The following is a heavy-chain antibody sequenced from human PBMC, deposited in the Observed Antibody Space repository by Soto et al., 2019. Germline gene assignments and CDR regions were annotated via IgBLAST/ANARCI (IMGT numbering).Heavy chain of an antibody. Sequence: PGGSLRLSCAASGITFSSYAMSWVRQAPGKGLERVTTISGSGVSTYYADSVKGRFTISRDNSKNTLYLQMNSLRAEDTAVYYCAKEGEHSSGWANFDYWGQGTLVTVSS. V-gene: IGHV3-23*01. CDR3: AKEGEHSSGWANFDY. J-gene: IGHJ4*02. CDR1: GITFSSYA. CDR2: ISGSGVST. D-gene: IGHD6-19*01.